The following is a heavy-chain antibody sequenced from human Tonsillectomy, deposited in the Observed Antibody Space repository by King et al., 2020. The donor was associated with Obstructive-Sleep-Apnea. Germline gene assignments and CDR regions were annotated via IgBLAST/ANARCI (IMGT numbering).Heavy chain of an antibody. Sequence: LQLQESGPGLVKPSETLSLTCTVSGGSISSSDYYWGWIRQPPGEGLEWIGSVYSSGSTYYNPSLKSRVTMSIDTSKNQFSLKLSSVTAADTAVYFCAREHRIQLWLPIDYWGQGTLVTVSS. J-gene: IGHJ4*02. CDR2: VYSSGST. V-gene: IGHV4-39*07. D-gene: IGHD5-18*01. CDR3: AREHRIQLWLPIDY. CDR1: GGSISSSDYY.